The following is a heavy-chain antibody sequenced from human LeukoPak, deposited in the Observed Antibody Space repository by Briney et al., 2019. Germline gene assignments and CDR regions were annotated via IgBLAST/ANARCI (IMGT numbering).Heavy chain of an antibody. CDR1: GYTFTGYY. CDR2: INPNSGGT. J-gene: IGHJ6*03. CDR3: ARPILARAWYYMDV. V-gene: IGHV1-2*02. Sequence: ASVKVSSKASGYTFTGYYMHWVRQAPGQGLEWMGWINPNSGGTNYAQKFQGRVTMTRDTSISTAYMELSRLRSDDTAVYYCARPILARAWYYMDVWGKGTTVTVSS. D-gene: IGHD6-6*01.